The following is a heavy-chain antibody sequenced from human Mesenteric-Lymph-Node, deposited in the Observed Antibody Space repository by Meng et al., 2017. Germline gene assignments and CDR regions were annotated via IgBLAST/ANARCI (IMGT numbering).Heavy chain of an antibody. J-gene: IGHJ4*02. CDR3: TTVSSSSLGY. CDR1: GFTFSSYS. Sequence: VQLVESGGGLVKPGGSLRLSCAASGFTFSSYSMNWVRQAPGKGLEWVSSISSSSSYIYYADSVKGRFTISRDNAKNSLYLQMNSLRAEDTAVYYCTTVSSSSLGYWGQGTLVTVSS. CDR2: ISSSSSYI. V-gene: IGHV3-21*01. D-gene: IGHD6-6*01.